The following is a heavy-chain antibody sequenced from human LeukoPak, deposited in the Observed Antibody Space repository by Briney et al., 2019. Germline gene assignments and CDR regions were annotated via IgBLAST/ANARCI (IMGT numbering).Heavy chain of an antibody. CDR1: GGTFSSYA. CDR3: ARDEYSNGCYGY. Sequence: ASVKVSCKASGGTFSSYAISWVRQAPGQGLEWMGGIIPIFGTANYAQKFQGRVTITTDESTSTAYMELSSLRSEDTAVYYCARDEYSNGCYGYWGQGTLVTVSS. V-gene: IGHV1-69*05. J-gene: IGHJ4*02. D-gene: IGHD6-19*01. CDR2: IIPIFGTA.